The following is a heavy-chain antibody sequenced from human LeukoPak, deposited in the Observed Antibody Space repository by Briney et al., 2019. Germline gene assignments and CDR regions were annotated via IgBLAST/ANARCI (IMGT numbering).Heavy chain of an antibody. CDR3: ARVGLDNTGWRISWFDP. J-gene: IGHJ5*02. D-gene: IGHD6-19*01. V-gene: IGHV3-48*03. CDR1: GFTFSSYA. CDR2: ITTNGAST. Sequence: PGGSLRLSCAASGFTFSSYAMTWVRQAPGKGLEWISYITTNGASTYYASSVKGRFTISRDNAQNSLFLQMNSLRAEDTAIYYCARVGLDNTGWRISWFDPWGQGTLVTVSS.